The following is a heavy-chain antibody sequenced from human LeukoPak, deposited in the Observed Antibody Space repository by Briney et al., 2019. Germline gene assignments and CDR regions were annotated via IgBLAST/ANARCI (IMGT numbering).Heavy chain of an antibody. D-gene: IGHD2/OR15-2a*01. J-gene: IGHJ4*02. Sequence: SETLSLTCSVSGGSIGNYYWNWLRQPAGKGLEWIGRIYASGSTNYNPSLKSRVTISMDKSKNHFSLNLKSVTAAGTAFYYCARDFYGDDGHHPFDYWGQGIQVTVS. V-gene: IGHV4-4*07. CDR3: ARDFYGDDGHHPFDY. CDR1: GGSIGNYY. CDR2: IYASGST.